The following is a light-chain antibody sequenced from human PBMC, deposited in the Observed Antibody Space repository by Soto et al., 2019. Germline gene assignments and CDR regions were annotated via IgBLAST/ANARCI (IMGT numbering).Light chain of an antibody. CDR1: SSDVGSYNL. V-gene: IGLV2-14*02. J-gene: IGLJ1*01. CDR3: SSFTSTRTYV. Sequence: QSALTQPASVSGSPGQSITISCTGTSSDVGSYNLVSWYQQHPGKPPKIMIYEVNSRPSGVSNRFSGSKSGNTASLTISVLQGEDEADYYCSSFTSTRTYVFGAGTNVTVL. CDR2: EVN.